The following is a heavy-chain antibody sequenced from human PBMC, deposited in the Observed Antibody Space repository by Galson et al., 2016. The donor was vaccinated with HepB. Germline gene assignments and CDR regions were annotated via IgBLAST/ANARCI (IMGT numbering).Heavy chain of an antibody. V-gene: IGHV6-1*01. J-gene: IGHJ6*02. CDR2: TYHSSKWYN. Sequence: CAISGDSVSRNNVAWYWIRQSPSRGLEWLGRTYHSSKWYNDYALSLKSRISINADTSKNLIFLQLNSVTPDDTAVYYCARDGRLKYYGMDVWGQGTTVAVSS. D-gene: IGHD5/OR15-5a*01. CDR3: ARDGRLKYYGMDV. CDR1: GDSVSRNNVA.